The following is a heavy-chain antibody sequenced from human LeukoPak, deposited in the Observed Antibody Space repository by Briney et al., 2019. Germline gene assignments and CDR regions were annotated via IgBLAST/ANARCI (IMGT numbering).Heavy chain of an antibody. J-gene: IGHJ4*02. Sequence: ASVKVSCKASGYTFTSYYMLWVRQAPGQGLEWMGIINPSGGSTSYAQKFQGRVTMTRDTSTSTVYMELSSLRSEDTAVYYCARSSISAMGIDYWGQGTLVTVSS. CDR3: ARSSISAMGIDY. D-gene: IGHD2/OR15-2a*01. CDR2: INPSGGST. CDR1: GYTFTSYY. V-gene: IGHV1-46*01.